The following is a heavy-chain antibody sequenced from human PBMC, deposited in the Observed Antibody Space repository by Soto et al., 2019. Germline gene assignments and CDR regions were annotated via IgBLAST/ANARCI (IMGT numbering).Heavy chain of an antibody. V-gene: IGHV3-21*01. D-gene: IGHD3-22*01. CDR2: ISSSSSYI. CDR1: GFTFSSYS. CDR3: ARGGGEDSSGPMWFDP. Sequence: EVQLVESGGGLVKPGGSLRLSCAASGFTFSSYSMNWVRQAPGKGLEWVSSISSSSSYIYYADSVKGRFTISRDNAKNSLYLQMNSLRAEDTAVYYCARGGGEDSSGPMWFDPWGQGTLVTVSS. J-gene: IGHJ5*02.